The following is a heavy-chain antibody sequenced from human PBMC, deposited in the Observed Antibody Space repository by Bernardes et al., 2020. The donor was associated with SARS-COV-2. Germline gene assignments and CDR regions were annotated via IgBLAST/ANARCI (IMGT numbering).Heavy chain of an antibody. J-gene: IGHJ3*02. V-gene: IGHV4-39*01. CDR3: ARHASRIIMIVVVIPDAFDI. CDR1: GGSISSSSYY. D-gene: IGHD3-22*01. CDR2: IYYSGST. Sequence: EPLSLTCTVSGGSISSSSYYWGWIRQPPGKGLEWIGSIYYSGSTYYNPSLESRVTISVDTSKNQFSLKLSSVTAADTAVYYCARHASRIIMIVVVIPDAFDIWGQGTMVTVSS.